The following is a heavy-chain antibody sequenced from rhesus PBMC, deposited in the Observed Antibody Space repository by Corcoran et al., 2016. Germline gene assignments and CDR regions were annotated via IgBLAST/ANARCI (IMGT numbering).Heavy chain of an antibody. CDR2: INPYNGNT. CDR1: GYTFTDYY. CDR3: ARDKEYCSGMYCGDAFDF. D-gene: IGHD2-27*01. Sequence: QVQLVQSGAEVKKPGSSVKVSCKASGYTFTDYYMHWVRQAPRQGLEWMGWINPYNGNTKYAQKCQGRVTMTRDTSTSTACMELSSLRSEDTAVYYCARDKEYCSGMYCGDAFDFWGQGLRVTVSS. J-gene: IGHJ3*01. V-gene: IGHV1S2*01.